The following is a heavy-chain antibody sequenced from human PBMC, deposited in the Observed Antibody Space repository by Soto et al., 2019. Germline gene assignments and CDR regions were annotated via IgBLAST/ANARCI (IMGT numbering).Heavy chain of an antibody. D-gene: IGHD5-12*01. CDR1: GFTFSSYA. CDR2: ISFHGTNK. CDR3: ARDGSAYSGQDSLDF. V-gene: IGHV3-30-3*01. J-gene: IGHJ4*02. Sequence: PGGSLRLSCAASGFTFSSYAMHWVRQAPGEGLEWVAVISFHGTNKNYADSVKGRFTISRDNSNNTVFLEMNSLRPEDTAMYYCARDGSAYSGQDSLDFWGQGTPVTVSS.